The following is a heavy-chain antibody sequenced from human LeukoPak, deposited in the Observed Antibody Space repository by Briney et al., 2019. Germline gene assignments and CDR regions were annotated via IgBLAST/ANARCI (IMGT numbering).Heavy chain of an antibody. CDR2: MNPSSGNT. V-gene: IGHV1-8*01. J-gene: IGHJ3*02. D-gene: IGHD3-3*01. CDR3: TSAWSGGSDAFDI. Sequence: GASVKVSCKASGYTSTNYDINWVRRAPGQGLEWMGWMNPSSGNTDYAQKFQDRVTMTWNTSITTAYMELSRLRSEDTAMYYCTSAWSGGSDAFDIWGQETIVAVSS. CDR1: GYTSTNYD.